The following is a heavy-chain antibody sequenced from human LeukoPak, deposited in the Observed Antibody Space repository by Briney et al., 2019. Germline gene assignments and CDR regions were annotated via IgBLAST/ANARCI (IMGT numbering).Heavy chain of an antibody. CDR2: ISGSGGST. CDR3: AKVPHVVVVPAAPYFDY. D-gene: IGHD2-2*01. CDR1: GFTFSSYA. V-gene: IGHV3-23*01. Sequence: GGSLRLSCAASGFTFSSYAMSWVRQAPGKGLEWVSAISGSGGSTYYADSVKGRFTISRDNSKNTLYLQMNSLRAEDTAVYYCAKVPHVVVVPAAPYFDYWGQGTLVTLSS. J-gene: IGHJ4*02.